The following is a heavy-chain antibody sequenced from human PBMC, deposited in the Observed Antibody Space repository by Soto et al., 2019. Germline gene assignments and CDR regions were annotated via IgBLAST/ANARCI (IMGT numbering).Heavy chain of an antibody. CDR3: ARRGPGTYFDY. V-gene: IGHV3-23*01. J-gene: IGHJ4*02. Sequence: EVQVLDSGGGLVQPGGSLRLSCAASGFTFSSYAMNWVRQAPGKGLVWVSVISGSGDSTYYADSVKGRFTISRDNSKNTLYLQMNSLRTEDTAVYYCARRGPGTYFDYWGQGTLVTVSS. CDR1: GFTFSSYA. CDR2: ISGSGDST. D-gene: IGHD6-13*01.